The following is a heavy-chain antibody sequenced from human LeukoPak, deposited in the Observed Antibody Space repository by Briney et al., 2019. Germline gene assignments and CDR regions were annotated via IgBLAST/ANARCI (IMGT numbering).Heavy chain of an antibody. CDR2: ISSSGNTR. J-gene: IGHJ4*02. Sequence: KPGGSLRLYCAASGFTFSDYYMSWIRQAPGKGLEWVAYISSSGNTRYYADSVKGRFTISRDNAKNSLYLQMNSLRAEDTAVYCCAWGGMAAFDSWGQGTLVTVSS. CDR1: GFTFSDYY. CDR3: AWGGMAAFDS. V-gene: IGHV3-11*04. D-gene: IGHD3-16*01.